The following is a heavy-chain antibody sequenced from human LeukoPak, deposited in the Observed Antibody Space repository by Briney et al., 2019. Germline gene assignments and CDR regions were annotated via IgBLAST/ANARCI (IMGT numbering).Heavy chain of an antibody. CDR3: ARWASKYDILTGYDYYFDY. D-gene: IGHD3-9*01. CDR1: GFTVSSNY. V-gene: IGHV3-66*02. J-gene: IGHJ4*02. Sequence: PGGSLRLSCAASGFTVSSNYMSWVRQAPGKGLEWVSVIYSGGSTYYADSVKGRFTISRDNSKNTLYLQMHSLRAEDTAEYYCARWASKYDILTGYDYYFDYWGQGTLVTVSS. CDR2: IYSGGST.